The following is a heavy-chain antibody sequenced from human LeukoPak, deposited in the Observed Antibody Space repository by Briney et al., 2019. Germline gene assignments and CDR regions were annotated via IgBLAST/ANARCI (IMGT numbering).Heavy chain of an antibody. CDR2: ISYSGST. Sequence: SETLSLTCTVSGDSISRYYWSWIRQPPGKGPECIGYISYSGSTNYNPSLKSRVTISLDTSKNHFSLKLTSVTAADTAVFYCARSQGAYSDYWGQGILVTVSS. J-gene: IGHJ4*02. V-gene: IGHV4-59*01. CDR3: ARSQGAYSDY. CDR1: GDSISRYY.